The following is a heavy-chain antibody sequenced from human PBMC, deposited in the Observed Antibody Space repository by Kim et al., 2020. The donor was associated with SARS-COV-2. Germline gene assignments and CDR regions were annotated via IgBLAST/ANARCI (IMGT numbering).Heavy chain of an antibody. CDR1: GFTFSNAW. CDR2: IKSKTDGGTT. V-gene: IGHV3-15*01. D-gene: IGHD1-26*01. Sequence: GGSLRLSCAASGFTFSNAWMSWVRQAPGKGLEWVGRIKSKTDGGTTDYAAPVKGRFTISRDDSKNTLYLQMNSLKTEDTAVYYCTTARIGRGSGSYPSQSSDYWGQGTLVTVSS. J-gene: IGHJ4*02. CDR3: TTARIGRGSGSYPSQSSDY.